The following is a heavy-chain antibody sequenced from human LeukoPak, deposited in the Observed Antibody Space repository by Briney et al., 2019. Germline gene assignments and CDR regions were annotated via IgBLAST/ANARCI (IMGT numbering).Heavy chain of an antibody. CDR2: ISGSGDNT. Sequence: PGGSLRLSCTASGFTFSSYAMSWVRQAPGKGLEWVSAISGSGDNTYYADSVKGRLTISRDNAEKSLYLQMDSLRGEDTAVYYCTRDVASSTYHFESSGLLDYWGQGTLVTVSS. V-gene: IGHV3-23*01. CDR1: GFTFSSYA. CDR3: TRDVASSTYHFESSGLLDY. D-gene: IGHD3-22*01. J-gene: IGHJ4*02.